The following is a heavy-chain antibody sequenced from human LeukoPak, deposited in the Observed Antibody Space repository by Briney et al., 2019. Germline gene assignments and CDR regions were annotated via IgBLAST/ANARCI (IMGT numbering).Heavy chain of an antibody. Sequence: SETLSLTCTVSGVSIVSSSYYWGWIRQPPRKGLDWIGSIYYSGSTYYNPSLKSRVTISVDTSKNQFSLKLSSVTAADTAVYYCASLGEDYYDSSGYYPHWGQGTLVTVSS. J-gene: IGHJ4*02. CDR3: ASLGEDYYDSSGYYPH. V-gene: IGHV4-39*01. CDR2: IYYSGST. D-gene: IGHD3-22*01. CDR1: GVSIVSSSYY.